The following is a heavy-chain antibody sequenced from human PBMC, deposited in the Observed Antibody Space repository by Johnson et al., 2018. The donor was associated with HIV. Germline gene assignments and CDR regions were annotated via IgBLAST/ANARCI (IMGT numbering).Heavy chain of an antibody. V-gene: IGHV3-11*04. Sequence: QVQLLESGGGLVQPGGSLRLSCAASGFTFSDYYMSWIRQAPGKGLEWVSYISSGDNTIYYADSVKGRFTISRDNAKNSLYLQMNSLRAEDTAVYYCARRGVVVTAIPKFGAFDIWGQGTMVTVSS. CDR2: ISSGDNTI. J-gene: IGHJ3*02. CDR1: GFTFSDYY. D-gene: IGHD2-21*02. CDR3: ARRGVVVTAIPKFGAFDI.